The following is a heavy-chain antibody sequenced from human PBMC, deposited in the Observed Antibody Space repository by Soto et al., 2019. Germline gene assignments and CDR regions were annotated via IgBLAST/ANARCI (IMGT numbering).Heavy chain of an antibody. D-gene: IGHD5-18*01. CDR1: GFTFSSYS. J-gene: IGHJ4*02. V-gene: IGHV3-48*01. CDR3: ARDSGYSYGPLDY. CDR2: ISSSSSTI. Sequence: GGSLRLSCAASGFTFSSYSMNWVRQAPGKGLEWVSYISSSSSTIYYADSVKGRFTISSDNAKNSRYLSMNSLTAEDTAVYYCARDSGYSYGPLDYWGQGTLVTVSS.